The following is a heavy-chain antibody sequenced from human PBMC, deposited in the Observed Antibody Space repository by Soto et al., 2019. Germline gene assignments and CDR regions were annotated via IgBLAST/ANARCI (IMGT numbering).Heavy chain of an antibody. Sequence: SVKLSCTSAGGTFSSYAISWVRQAPGQGIEWMGGIIPIFGTANYAQKFQGRVTITADESTSTAYMELSSLGSEDTAVYYGATVHTAMASNDEWGPGTLVTVSS. CDR3: ATVHTAMASNDE. D-gene: IGHD5-18*01. CDR1: GGTFSSYA. CDR2: IIPIFGTA. V-gene: IGHV1-69*01. J-gene: IGHJ4*02.